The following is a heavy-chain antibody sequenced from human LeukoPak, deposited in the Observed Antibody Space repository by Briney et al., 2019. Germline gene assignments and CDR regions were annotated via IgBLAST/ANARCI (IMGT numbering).Heavy chain of an antibody. J-gene: IGHJ6*03. CDR3: ARGGYYDILTGYDYYYMDV. CDR1: GYTFTSYD. CDR2: MNPNSGNT. D-gene: IGHD3-9*01. Sequence: ASVKVSCKASGYTFTSYDINWVRQATGQGLEWMGWMNPNSGNTGYAQKFQGRVTITRNTSISTAYMELSSLRSEDTAVYYCARGGYYDILTGYDYYYMDVWGKGTTVTVSS. V-gene: IGHV1-8*03.